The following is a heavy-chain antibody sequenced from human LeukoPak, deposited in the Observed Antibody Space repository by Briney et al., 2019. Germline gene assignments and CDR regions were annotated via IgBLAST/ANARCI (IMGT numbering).Heavy chain of an antibody. D-gene: IGHD3-3*01. J-gene: IGHJ3*02. CDR3: ARDTSYDFWSDPTELFDI. CDR2: VSVHNGNK. CDR1: GYTFTTYG. Sequence: ASVKVSCKASGYTFTTYGISWMRQAPGQGFEWVGWVSVHNGNKNYAQKLQGRVTMTTDTSTSTAYMELRSLRSDDTAVYYCARDTSYDFWSDPTELFDIWGQGTMVTVSS. V-gene: IGHV1-18*01.